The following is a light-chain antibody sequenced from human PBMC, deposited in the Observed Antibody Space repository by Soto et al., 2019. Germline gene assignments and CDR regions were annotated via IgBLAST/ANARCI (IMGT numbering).Light chain of an antibody. V-gene: IGKV3-20*01. CDR3: QQYGSSLWT. CDR1: QSVSSNY. CDR2: GAS. J-gene: IGKJ1*01. Sequence: EIVLTQSPGTLSLSPGERATLSCRASQSVSSNYLAWYQQKPGQAPRLLIFGASSRATGIPDRFSGSGSGTDFTLTISRLEPDDFAGYYCQQYGSSLWTFDQGTKVEIK.